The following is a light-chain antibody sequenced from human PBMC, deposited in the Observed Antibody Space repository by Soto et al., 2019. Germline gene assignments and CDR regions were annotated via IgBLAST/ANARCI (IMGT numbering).Light chain of an antibody. V-gene: IGLV2-14*01. Sequence: ALTQPASVSGSPGQSITISCTGTSSDVGGYDYVSWYQLHPGKAPKLMVFEVSNRPSGVSYRFSGSKSGNTASLTISGLQAEDEADYFCSSYSISTAYLFGTGTRSPS. J-gene: IGLJ1*01. CDR3: SSYSISTAYL. CDR1: SSDVGGYDY. CDR2: EVS.